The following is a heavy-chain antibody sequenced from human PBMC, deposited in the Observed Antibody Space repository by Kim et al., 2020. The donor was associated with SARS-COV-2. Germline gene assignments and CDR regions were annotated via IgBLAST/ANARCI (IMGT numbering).Heavy chain of an antibody. CDR2: IWYDGSNK. CDR1: GFTFSSYG. V-gene: IGHV3-33*06. CDR3: AKAHNWNDNYFDY. Sequence: GGSLRLSCAASGFTFSSYGMHWVRQAPGKGLEWVAVIWYDGSNKYYADSVKGRFTISRDNSKNTLYLQMNSLRAEDTAVYYCAKAHNWNDNYFDYWGQGTLVTVSS. D-gene: IGHD1-20*01. J-gene: IGHJ4*02.